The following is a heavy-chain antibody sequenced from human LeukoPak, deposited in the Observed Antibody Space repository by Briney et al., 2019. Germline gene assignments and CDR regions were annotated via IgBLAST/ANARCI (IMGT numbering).Heavy chain of an antibody. D-gene: IGHD1-26*01. CDR3: TTDRRDSGSYSGAFDI. J-gene: IGHJ3*02. Sequence: GGSLRLSCAASGFTFSNARMSWVRQAPGKGLEWVGRIKSKTDGGTTDYAAPVKGRFTISRDDSKNTLYLQMNSLKTEDTAVYYCTTDRRDSGSYSGAFDIWGQGTMVTVSS. CDR1: GFTFSNAR. V-gene: IGHV3-15*01. CDR2: IKSKTDGGTT.